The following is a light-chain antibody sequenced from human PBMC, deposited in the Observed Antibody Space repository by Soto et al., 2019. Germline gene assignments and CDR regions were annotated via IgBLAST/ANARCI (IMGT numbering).Light chain of an antibody. J-gene: IGKJ1*01. Sequence: DIQMTHSPTTLSASVGDRVIITCRASQRMSAWLAWYQQKPGKAPKLLIYDASSLENGVPSRFSGSGSGTEFTLTISSLQPDDFATYYCQQYDTYPWTFGQGTKVDIK. CDR2: DAS. CDR3: QQYDTYPWT. V-gene: IGKV1-5*01. CDR1: QRMSAW.